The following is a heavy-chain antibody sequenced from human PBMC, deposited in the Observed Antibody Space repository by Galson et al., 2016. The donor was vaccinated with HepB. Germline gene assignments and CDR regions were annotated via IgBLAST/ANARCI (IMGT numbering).Heavy chain of an antibody. CDR1: GGTFNTYA. D-gene: IGHD6-13*01. CDR2: IIPSFGTA. Sequence: SVKVSCKASGGTFNTYAISWVRQAPGQGLEWMGGIIPSFGTAHYAQKFQGRVTISADESTSTAYMELSSLRFEDTAVYYCARKGYEGGNYYYDYIDMDVWGQGTTVTVSS. V-gene: IGHV1-69*13. J-gene: IGHJ6*02. CDR3: ARKGYEGGNYYYDYIDMDV.